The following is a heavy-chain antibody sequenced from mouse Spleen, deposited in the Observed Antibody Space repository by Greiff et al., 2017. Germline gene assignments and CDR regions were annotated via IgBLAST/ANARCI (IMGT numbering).Heavy chain of an antibody. CDR1: GYTFTSYW. CDR2: IYPGSGST. V-gene: IGHV1-55*01. D-gene: IGHD2-4*01. CDR3: ARHDYDRDYFDY. Sequence: QVQLQQPGAELVKPGASVKMSCKASGYTFTSYWITWVKQRPGQGLEWIGDIYPGSGSTNYNEKFKSKATLTVDTSSSTAYMQLSSLTSEDSAVYYCARHDYDRDYFDYWGQGTTLTVSS. J-gene: IGHJ2*01.